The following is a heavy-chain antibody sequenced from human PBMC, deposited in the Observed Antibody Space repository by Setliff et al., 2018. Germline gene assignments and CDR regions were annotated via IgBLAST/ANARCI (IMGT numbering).Heavy chain of an antibody. V-gene: IGHV4-38-2*01. Sequence: SETLSLTCAVSGYSISSGFYWGWIRQPPGKGLEWIGSIYHSGTTYYNPSLKSRVTILVDTSKNQFSLKMTSVTAEDTAVYYCARMSGFQYIDVWDKGTTVTVSS. CDR3: ARMSGFQYIDV. CDR1: GYSISSGFY. CDR2: IYHSGTT. J-gene: IGHJ6*03. D-gene: IGHD3-3*01.